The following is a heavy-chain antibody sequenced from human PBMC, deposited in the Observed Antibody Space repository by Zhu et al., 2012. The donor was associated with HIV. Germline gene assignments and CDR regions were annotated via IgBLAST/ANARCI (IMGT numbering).Heavy chain of an antibody. CDR2: VSYSGGT. CDR3: ARHHSITSLFETAAGSFNY. Sequence: QVQLQESGPGLVQPSETLSLTCTVFGGSLSGSTYFWAWIRQRPGQGLEWIGTVSYSGGTYYNPSLKSRVTISTDMSKNQFSLNVTSVTAADSGAYFCARHHSITSLFETAAGSFNYWGQGTLVTVS. V-gene: IGHV4-39*07. D-gene: IGHD3-10*01. J-gene: IGHJ1*01. CDR1: GGSLSGSTYF.